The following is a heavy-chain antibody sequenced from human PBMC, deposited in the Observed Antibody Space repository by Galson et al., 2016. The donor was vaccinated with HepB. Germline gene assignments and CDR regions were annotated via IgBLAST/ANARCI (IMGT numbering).Heavy chain of an antibody. D-gene: IGHD3-9*01. CDR1: GDSVSGSTAA. J-gene: IGHJ6*02. Sequence: CAISGDSVSGSTAAWIWIRQSPSRGLEWLGRTYYRSKWYNDYAVSVKSRITINPDTSKNQFSPQLSSVTPEDTAVYYCAREVRYSPSGGMDVWGQGTTVTVSS. CDR3: AREVRYSPSGGMDV. V-gene: IGHV6-1*01. CDR2: TYYRSKWYN.